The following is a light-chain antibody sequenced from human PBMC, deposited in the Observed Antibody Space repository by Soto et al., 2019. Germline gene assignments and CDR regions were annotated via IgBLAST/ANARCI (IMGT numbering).Light chain of an antibody. CDR2: DSN. CDR3: QSYGTSLSGLYV. CDR1: SANIGACQD. J-gene: IGLJ1*01. Sequence: QSVLTQPPSVSGAPGQRVTISCTGTSANIGACQDVHWYRQLPGAAPKFLISDSNNRASGVPDRFSVSKSGASASLAITGLRAEDEGDYFCQSYGTSLSGLYVFGTGTKVTVL. V-gene: IGLV1-40*01.